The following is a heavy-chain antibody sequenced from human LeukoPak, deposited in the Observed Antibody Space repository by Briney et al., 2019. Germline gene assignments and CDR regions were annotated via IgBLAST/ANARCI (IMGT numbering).Heavy chain of an antibody. D-gene: IGHD3-10*01. CDR1: GASINSGDTY. Sequence: SETLSLTCAVFGASINSGDTYWTWIRQPPGKGLEWIGFISYSGNTYYNPSLQSRVIISIDTSKNRFSLELASVTAADTAVYFCARGSGSDPWPIFDPWGQGTLVTVTS. CDR2: ISYSGNT. J-gene: IGHJ5*02. CDR3: ARGSGSDPWPIFDP. V-gene: IGHV4-30-4*01.